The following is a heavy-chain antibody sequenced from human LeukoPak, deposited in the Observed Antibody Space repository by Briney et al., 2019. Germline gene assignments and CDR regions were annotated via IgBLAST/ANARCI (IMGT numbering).Heavy chain of an antibody. D-gene: IGHD6-19*01. J-gene: IGHJ4*02. Sequence: SETLSLTCTVSGGSISSYYWSWIRQPPGKGLEWIGYIYYSGSTNYNPSLKSRVTISVDTSKNQFSLKLSSVTAEDTAVYYCARPPYSGWYFSFDYWGQGTLVTVSS. CDR3: ARPPYSGWYFSFDY. V-gene: IGHV4-59*12. CDR1: GGSISSYY. CDR2: IYYSGST.